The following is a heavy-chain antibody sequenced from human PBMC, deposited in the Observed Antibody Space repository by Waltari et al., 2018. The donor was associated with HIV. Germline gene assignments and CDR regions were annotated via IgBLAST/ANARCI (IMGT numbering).Heavy chain of an antibody. Sequence: QLQLQESGPGLVKPSETLSLTCTVSGGSISSSSYYCGWIRQPPGKGLEWIGSIYYSGSTYYNPSLKSRVTISVDTSKNQFSLKLSSVTAADTAVYYCARADIVLMVYAPHFDYWGQGTLVTVSS. V-gene: IGHV4-39*01. J-gene: IGHJ4*02. CDR3: ARADIVLMVYAPHFDY. D-gene: IGHD2-8*01. CDR1: GGSISSSSYY. CDR2: IYYSGST.